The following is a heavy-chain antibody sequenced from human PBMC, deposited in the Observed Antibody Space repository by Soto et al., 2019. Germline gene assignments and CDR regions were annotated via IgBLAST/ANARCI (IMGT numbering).Heavy chain of an antibody. V-gene: IGHV3-64*01. CDR2: ISSNGVGT. J-gene: IGHJ6*03. CDR3: ARRARPYFYYMDV. D-gene: IGHD6-6*01. Sequence: EVQLAESGGGLAQPGGSLRLSCAASGFTLSGYAMDWVRQAPGKGLEYVSGISSNGVGTYYANSVQGRFTISRDNSKNPVYLQMGSLRPEDMAVYYCARRARPYFYYMDVWGKGTTVTVSS. CDR1: GFTLSGYA.